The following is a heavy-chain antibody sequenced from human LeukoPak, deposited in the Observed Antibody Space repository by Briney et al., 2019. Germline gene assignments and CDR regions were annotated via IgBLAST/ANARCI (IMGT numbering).Heavy chain of an antibody. J-gene: IGHJ4*02. Sequence: PSETLSLTCAVYGGSFSGYYWSWIRQPPGKGLEWIGEINHSGSTNYNPSLKSRVTISVDTPKNQFSLKLSSVTAADTAVYYCAREFYGDYVDYWGQGTLVTVSS. D-gene: IGHD4-17*01. CDR2: INHSGST. CDR1: GGSFSGYY. V-gene: IGHV4-34*01. CDR3: AREFYGDYVDY.